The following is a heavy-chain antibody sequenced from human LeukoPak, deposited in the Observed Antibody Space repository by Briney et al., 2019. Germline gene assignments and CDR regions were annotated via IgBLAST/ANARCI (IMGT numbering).Heavy chain of an antibody. CDR2: IYYSGST. D-gene: IGHD3-3*01. J-gene: IGHJ3*02. CDR3: ARRYYDFWSGFDAFDI. Sequence: SETLSLTCTVSGGSLSSHYWSWIRQPPGKGLEWNGYIYYSGSTNYNPSLKSRVTISVDTSKNQFSLKLSSVTAADTAVYYCARRYYDFWSGFDAFDIWGQGTMVTVSS. CDR1: GGSLSSHY. V-gene: IGHV4-59*11.